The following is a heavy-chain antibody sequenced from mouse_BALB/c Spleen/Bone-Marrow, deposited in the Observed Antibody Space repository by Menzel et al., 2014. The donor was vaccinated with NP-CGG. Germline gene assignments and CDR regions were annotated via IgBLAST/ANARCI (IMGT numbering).Heavy chain of an antibody. D-gene: IGHD6-1*01. CDR1: DYTFTSYW. J-gene: IGHJ4*01. CDR3: ARTFQPRRAMDY. Sequence: VQLQQSGPELVRPGASVKMSCKASDYTFTSYWMHWVKQRPGQGLEWIGMIDPSNSETRLNQKFRGKATLNVDKSSNTAYMHLSSLTSEDSAVYYCARTFQPRRAMDYWGQGSSVTVSS. V-gene: IGHV1-74*01. CDR2: IDPSNSET.